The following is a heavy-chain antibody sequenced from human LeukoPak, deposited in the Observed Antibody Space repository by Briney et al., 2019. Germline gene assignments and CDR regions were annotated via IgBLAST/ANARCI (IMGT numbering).Heavy chain of an antibody. D-gene: IGHD3-10*01. CDR3: ARVPNYGSGSGFDP. J-gene: IGHJ5*02. CDR2: IWYDGSNK. V-gene: IGHV3-33*01. CDR1: GFTFSTYG. Sequence: GRSLRLSCEASGFTFSTYGMHWVRQAPGKGLEWVAVIWYDGSNKNYADSVKGRFTISRDNAKNSLYLQMNSLRAEDTAVYYCARVPNYGSGSGFDPWGQGTLVTVSS.